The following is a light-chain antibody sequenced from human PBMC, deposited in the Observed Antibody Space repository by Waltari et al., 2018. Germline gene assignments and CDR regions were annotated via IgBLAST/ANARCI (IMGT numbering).Light chain of an antibody. V-gene: IGLV1-36*01. CDR3: AAWDDSLSAVV. Sequence: QSVLTQPPSVSEAPRQRVTISCSGSSSNIGNNAVNWYQQPPGKAPKLLIYYDDLLPSGVSDRFSGSKSGTSASLAISGLQSEDEADYYCAAWDDSLSAVVFGGGTKLTVL. J-gene: IGLJ2*01. CDR1: SSNIGNNA. CDR2: YDD.